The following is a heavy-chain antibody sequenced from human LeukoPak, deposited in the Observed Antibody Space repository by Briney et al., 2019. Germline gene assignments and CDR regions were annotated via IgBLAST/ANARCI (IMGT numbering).Heavy chain of an antibody. D-gene: IGHD6-6*01. Sequence: PSETLSLTCTVSGGSISSSSYYWGWIRQPPGTGLEWIGSIYYSGSTYYNPSLKSRVTISVDTSKNQFSLKLSSVTAADTAVYYCARHLWQLVLFFDYWGQGTLVTVSS. V-gene: IGHV4-39*01. J-gene: IGHJ4*02. CDR3: ARHLWQLVLFFDY. CDR2: IYYSGST. CDR1: GGSISSSSYY.